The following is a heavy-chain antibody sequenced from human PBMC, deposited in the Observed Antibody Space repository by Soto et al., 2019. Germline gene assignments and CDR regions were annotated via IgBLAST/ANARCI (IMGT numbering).Heavy chain of an antibody. V-gene: IGHV1-3*01. CDR1: GYNFTKYA. J-gene: IGHJ4*02. Sequence: ASVKVSCKASGYNFTKYAIYWVRQAPRQRLEWLGWINGGNDKTGYSQRFQGRLTITKKTSATTAFMELSSLTSEDTAVYYCARVGYFDSDGFPTPYDYWGQGTLVTVSS. CDR2: INGGNDKT. D-gene: IGHD3-22*01. CDR3: ARVGYFDSDGFPTPYDY.